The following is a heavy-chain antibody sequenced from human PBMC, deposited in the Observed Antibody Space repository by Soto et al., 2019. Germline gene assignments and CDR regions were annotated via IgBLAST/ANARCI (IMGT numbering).Heavy chain of an antibody. CDR1: GFTFSSYA. J-gene: IGHJ4*02. Sequence: GGSLRLSCAASGFTFSSYAMSWVRQAPGKGLEWVSAISGSGGRTYYADSVKGRFTISRDNAKNTLYLQMNSLRAEDTAVYYCARQMGWNAGNYFDYWGQGTLVTVSS. D-gene: IGHD1-1*01. CDR3: ARQMGWNAGNYFDY. CDR2: ISGSGGRT. V-gene: IGHV3-23*01.